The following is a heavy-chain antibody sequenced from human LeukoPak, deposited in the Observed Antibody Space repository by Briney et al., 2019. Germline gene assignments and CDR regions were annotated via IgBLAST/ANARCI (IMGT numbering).Heavy chain of an antibody. CDR2: MSPNSGNR. V-gene: IGHV1-8*01. J-gene: IGHJ4*02. CDR1: GYTFTSYD. Sequence: GASVKVSCKASGYTFTSYDINWVRQATGQGLEWMGWMSPNSGNRGYAQKFQGRVTMTRNTAISTAYMELSSLRSEDTAVYFCVRTPPNWGADYWGQGTLVTVSS. D-gene: IGHD7-27*01. CDR3: VRTPPNWGADY.